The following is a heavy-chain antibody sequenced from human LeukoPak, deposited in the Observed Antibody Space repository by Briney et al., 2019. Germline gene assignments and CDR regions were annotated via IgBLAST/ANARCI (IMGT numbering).Heavy chain of an antibody. V-gene: IGHV3-30*02. D-gene: IGHD1-1*01. CDR1: GFTFSGSG. CDR3: ARGLKVHAFDI. CDR2: IRNDGTNK. J-gene: IGHJ3*02. Sequence: GGSLRLSCAASGFTFSGSGMHWVRQAPGKGLEWVAFIRNDGTNKYYAESVKGRFTISRDNSKNTLYLQMNSLRAEDTAVYYCARGLKVHAFDIWGQGTMVTVSS.